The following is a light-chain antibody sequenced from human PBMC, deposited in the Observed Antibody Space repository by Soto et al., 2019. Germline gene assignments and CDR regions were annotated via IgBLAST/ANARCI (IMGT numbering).Light chain of an antibody. CDR1: QDSSNN. CDR2: GAS. CDR3: QQYNNWPSLN. Sequence: EIVMTQSPATLSVSPGERVTLSCRASQDSSNNLAWYQQKPGQAPRLLSYGASTWATGLPARFSGSGSGTEFPVTISSLQSADFAVYYCQQYNNWPSLNFGGGTKVDIK. V-gene: IGKV3-15*01. J-gene: IGKJ4*01.